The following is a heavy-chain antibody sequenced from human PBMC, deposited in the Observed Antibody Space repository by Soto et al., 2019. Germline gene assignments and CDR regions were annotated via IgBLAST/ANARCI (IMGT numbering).Heavy chain of an antibody. Sequence: QVQLVQSGAEVKKPGASVKVSCKASGYTFTSYGISWVRQAPGQGLEWMGWISAYNGNTNYAQKLKGRVTMTTDTSMSTAYMELRSLVSDDTAVYYCARWGGYFRVGSCYGYYWGQGTLVTVSS. CDR1: GYTFTSYG. CDR2: ISAYNGNT. J-gene: IGHJ4*02. D-gene: IGHD2-15*01. V-gene: IGHV1-18*01. CDR3: ARWGGYFRVGSCYGYY.